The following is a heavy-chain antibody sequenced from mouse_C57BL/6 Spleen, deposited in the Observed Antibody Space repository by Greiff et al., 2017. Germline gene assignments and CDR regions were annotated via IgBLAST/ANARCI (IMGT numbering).Heavy chain of an antibody. CDR1: GFTFSSYA. V-gene: IGHV5-4*03. D-gene: IGHD1-1*01. Sequence: EVMLVESGGGLVKPGGSLKLSCAASGFTFSSYAMSWVRQTPEKRLEWVATISDGGSYTYYPDNVKGRFTISRDNAKNNLYLQMSHLKSEDTAMYYCARGHITTVVATNWYFDVWGTGTTVTVSS. J-gene: IGHJ1*03. CDR3: ARGHITTVVATNWYFDV. CDR2: ISDGGSYT.